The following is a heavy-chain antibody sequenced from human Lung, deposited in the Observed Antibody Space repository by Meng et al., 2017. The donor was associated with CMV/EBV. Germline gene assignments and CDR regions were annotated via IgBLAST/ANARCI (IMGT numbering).Heavy chain of an antibody. J-gene: IGHJ4*02. Sequence: VTLKESGPGLGKPSGPLSPTCAVSGGSISTYYWSWIRQPPGKGLEWIGNNYYSGSTNYNPSLASRVTISVDSSKNQFSLKLSSVTAADTAVYYCARHQNGGTYPLDYWGQGTLVTVSS. CDR2: NYYSGST. CDR3: ARHQNGGTYPLDY. V-gene: IGHV4-59*08. CDR1: GGSISTYY. D-gene: IGHD3-16*02.